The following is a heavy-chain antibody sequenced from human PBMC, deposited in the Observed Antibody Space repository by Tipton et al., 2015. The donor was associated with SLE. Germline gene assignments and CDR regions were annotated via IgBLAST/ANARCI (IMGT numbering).Heavy chain of an antibody. CDR1: GGSISGYY. CDR3: ARMRPHVDCLYFDY. J-gene: IGHJ4*02. Sequence: LRLSCTVSGGSISGYYWSWIRQPPGKGLGWIGEINHSGSTNYNPSLKSRVTISVDTSKNQFSLKLSSVTAADTAVYYCARMRPHVDCLYFDYWGQGTLVTVSS. D-gene: IGHD5-12*01. V-gene: IGHV4-34*01. CDR2: INHSGST.